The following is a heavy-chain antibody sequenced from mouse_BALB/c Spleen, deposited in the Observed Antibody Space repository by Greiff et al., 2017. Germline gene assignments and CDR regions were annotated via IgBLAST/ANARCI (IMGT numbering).Heavy chain of an antibody. V-gene: IGHV14-3*02. Sequence: QLQQSGAELVKPGASVKLSCTASGFNIKDTYMHWVKQRPEQGLEWIGRIDPANGNTKYDPKFQGKATITADTSSNTAYLQLSSLTSEDTAVYYCARWLLRGAMDYWGQGTSVTVSS. J-gene: IGHJ4*01. CDR2: IDPANGNT. D-gene: IGHD2-3*01. CDR3: ARWLLRGAMDY. CDR1: GFNIKDTY.